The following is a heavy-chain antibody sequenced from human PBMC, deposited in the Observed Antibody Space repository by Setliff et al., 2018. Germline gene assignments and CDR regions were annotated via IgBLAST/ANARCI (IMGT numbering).Heavy chain of an antibody. CDR1: GFAFNTYS. J-gene: IGHJ4*02. Sequence: GGSLRLSCAASGFAFNTYSINWVRQAPGKGLEWVSAITDDGGTTHYAGSVKGRFTIARDNSNSTLYLQMNSLRVEDTALYYCAKSSGSSSSTNLEYLGPGTLVTAPQ. D-gene: IGHD6-6*01. CDR3: AKSSGSSSSTNLEY. CDR2: ITDDGGTT. V-gene: IGHV3-23*01.